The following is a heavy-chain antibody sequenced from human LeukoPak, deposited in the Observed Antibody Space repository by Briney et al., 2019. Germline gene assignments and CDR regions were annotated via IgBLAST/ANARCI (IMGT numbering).Heavy chain of an antibody. CDR3: AIINPPDSRVY. CDR1: LYPFTTSW. J-gene: IGHJ4*02. D-gene: IGHD3-16*02. Sequence: GESLRISCQGVLYPFTTSWIGWVRQLPGKGLEWTAIIYAGNSDAKYSPSFQGQVSISTDRSISPASLHWSSLKASDTAIYSCAIINPPDSRVYWGQGTLVTVSS. CDR2: IYAGNSDA. V-gene: IGHV5-51*01.